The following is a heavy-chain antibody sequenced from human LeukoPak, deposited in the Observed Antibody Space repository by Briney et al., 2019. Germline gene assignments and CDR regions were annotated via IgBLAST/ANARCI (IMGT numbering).Heavy chain of an antibody. Sequence: GESLKISCKGSGYSFTSYWITWVRQMPGKGLECMGRIDPSDSYTNYSPSFQGHVTISADKSISTAYLQWSSLKASDTAMYYCARRGYGDALDYWGQGTLVTVPS. J-gene: IGHJ4*02. CDR3: ARRGYGDALDY. D-gene: IGHD4-17*01. CDR1: GYSFTSYW. CDR2: IDPSDSYT. V-gene: IGHV5-10-1*01.